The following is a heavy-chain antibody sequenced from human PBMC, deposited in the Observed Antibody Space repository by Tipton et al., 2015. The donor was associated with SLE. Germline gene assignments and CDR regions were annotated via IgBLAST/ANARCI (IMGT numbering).Heavy chain of an antibody. J-gene: IGHJ4*02. CDR1: GGSINLYY. CDR2: IFYTGVT. D-gene: IGHD1-20*01. CDR3: VRGTENNWKPRFDL. Sequence: TLSLTCTISGGSINLYYWSWIRQPPGKGLEWIGYIFYTGVTNHNPSLKSRVAMSIDTSKKQFSLKLNNVTAADTAVYHCVRGTENNWKPRFDLWGQGILVAVSS. V-gene: IGHV4-59*01.